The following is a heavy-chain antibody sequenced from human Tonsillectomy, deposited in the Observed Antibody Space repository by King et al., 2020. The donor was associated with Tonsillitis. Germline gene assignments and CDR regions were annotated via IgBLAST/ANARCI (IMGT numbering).Heavy chain of an antibody. CDR3: AKDLNDFSYYYYAMDV. J-gene: IGHJ6*02. Sequence: VQLVESGGGVVQPGKSLRLSCAASGFTFSRYAIHWVRQAPGKGLEWVAVLSYDGSHKYYADSVKGRFTMSRDNPNNTLYLQMDSLRAEDTAVYFCAKDLNDFSYYYYAMDVWGQGTTVTVSS. CDR2: LSYDGSHK. CDR1: GFTFSRYA. V-gene: IGHV3-30*18. D-gene: IGHD2-21*02.